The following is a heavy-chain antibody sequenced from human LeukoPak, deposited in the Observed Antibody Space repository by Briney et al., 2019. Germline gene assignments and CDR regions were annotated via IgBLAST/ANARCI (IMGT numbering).Heavy chain of an antibody. J-gene: IGHJ4*02. V-gene: IGHV3-23*01. CDR2: TSDTGGGT. D-gene: IGHD3-22*01. Sequence: GGSLRLSCAASGFTFSSYAVSWVRQAPGKGLEWVSATSDTGGGTHYADSVKGRFTISRDNSKDTLYPQMNSLRAEDTAVYYCAKGIDSSGYYPFDHWGQGTLVTVSS. CDR1: GFTFSSYA. CDR3: AKGIDSSGYYPFDH.